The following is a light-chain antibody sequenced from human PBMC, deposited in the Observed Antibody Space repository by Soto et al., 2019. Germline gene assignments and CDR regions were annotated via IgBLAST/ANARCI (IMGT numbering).Light chain of an antibody. Sequence: QSVLTQPPSVSGAPGQRITISCTGSSSNIGAGYVVHWYQQLPGTAPKLLIYANTNRPSGVPDRFSGSKSGTSASLAITGLQAEDEADYYCQSYDSSLSGSWVFGGGTKVTVL. V-gene: IGLV1-40*01. CDR2: ANT. CDR1: SSNIGAGYV. CDR3: QSYDSSLSGSWV. J-gene: IGLJ3*02.